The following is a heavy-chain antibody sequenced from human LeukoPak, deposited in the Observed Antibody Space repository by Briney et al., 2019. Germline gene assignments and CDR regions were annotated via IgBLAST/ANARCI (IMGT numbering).Heavy chain of an antibody. CDR1: GYTFTSYG. J-gene: IGHJ6*02. V-gene: IGHV1-18*01. D-gene: IGHD3-22*01. CDR2: ISAYNGNT. Sequence: GASVKVSCKASGYTFTSYGISWVRQAPGQGLEWMGWISAYNGNTNYAQKLQGRVTMTTDTSTSTAYMELRSLRPDDTAVYYCARVTYYYDSSGYSRLDYYYGMDVWGQGTTVTVSS. CDR3: ARVTYYYDSSGYSRLDYYYGMDV.